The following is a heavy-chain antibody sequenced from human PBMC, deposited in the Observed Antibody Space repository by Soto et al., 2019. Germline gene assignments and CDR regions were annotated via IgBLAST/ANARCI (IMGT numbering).Heavy chain of an antibody. V-gene: IGHV1-24*01. CDR2: FDPEDGET. J-gene: IGHJ5*02. CDR1: GYTLTELS. Sequence: VASVKVSCKVSGYTLTELSMHWVRQAPGKGLEWMGGFDPEDGETIYAQKFQGRVTMTEDTSTDTAYMELSSLRSEDTAVYYCATGGSYRGWFDPWGQGTLVTVSS. CDR3: ATGGSYRGWFDP. D-gene: IGHD1-26*01.